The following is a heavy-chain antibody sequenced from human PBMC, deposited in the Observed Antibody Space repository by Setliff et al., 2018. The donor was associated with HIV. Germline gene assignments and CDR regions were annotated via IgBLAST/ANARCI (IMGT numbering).Heavy chain of an antibody. J-gene: IGHJ4*02. CDR3: ARLTTTYYYDSSAYYHPV. D-gene: IGHD3-22*01. CDR2: INHSGST. V-gene: IGHV4-34*01. Sequence: PSETLSLTCAVYGGSFSGYYWSWIRQPPGKGLEWIGEINHSGSTNYNPSLKSRVTISVDTSKNQFSLKLSSVTAADTAVFFCARLTTTYYYDSSAYYHPVWGQGTRVTVSS. CDR1: GGSFSGYY.